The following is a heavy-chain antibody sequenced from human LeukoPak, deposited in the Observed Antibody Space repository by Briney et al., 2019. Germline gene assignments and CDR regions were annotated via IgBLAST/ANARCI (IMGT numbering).Heavy chain of an antibody. J-gene: IGHJ4*02. CDR2: IWYGGSNT. D-gene: IGHD4-17*01. V-gene: IGHV3-33*03. CDR1: GFTFSTYG. CDR3: AKAGGGTHYGDGLFYDY. Sequence: GGSLRLSCAASGFTFSTYGMHWVRQAPGKGLEWVAVIWYGGSNTYYADSMKGRFTISRDNSKNTLYLQMNSLRVEDTAVYFCAKAGGGTHYGDGLFYDYWGQGTLVTVSS.